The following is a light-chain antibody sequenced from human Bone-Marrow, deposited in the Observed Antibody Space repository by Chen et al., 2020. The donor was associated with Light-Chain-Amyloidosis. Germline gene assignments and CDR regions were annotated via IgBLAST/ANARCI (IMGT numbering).Light chain of an antibody. CDR1: NIGSTS. Sequence: SYVLTQPSSASVATGQTATSACGGNNIGSTSVHWYQQTPGQAPLLVVYDDSDRPSGIPERLSGSNSGNTATLTISRVEAGDEADYYCQVWDRSSDRPVFGGGTKLTVL. V-gene: IGLV3-21*02. J-gene: IGLJ3*02. CDR2: DDS. CDR3: QVWDRSSDRPV.